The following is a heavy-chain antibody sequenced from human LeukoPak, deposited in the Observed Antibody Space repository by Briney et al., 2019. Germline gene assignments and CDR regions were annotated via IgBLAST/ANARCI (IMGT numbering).Heavy chain of an antibody. CDR3: ARGGSYRLYYFDY. J-gene: IGHJ4*02. Sequence: PSETLSLTCTVSGGSISSSSYYWGWIRQPPGKGLEWIGSIYYSGSTYYNPSLKSRVTISVDTSKNQFSLKLSSVTAADTAVYYCARGGSYRLYYFDYWGQGTLVTVSS. CDR2: IYYSGST. CDR1: GGSISSSSYY. V-gene: IGHV4-39*07. D-gene: IGHD1-26*01.